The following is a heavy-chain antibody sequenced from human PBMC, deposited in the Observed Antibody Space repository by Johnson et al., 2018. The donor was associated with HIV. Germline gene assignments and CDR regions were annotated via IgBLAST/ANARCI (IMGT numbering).Heavy chain of an antibody. CDR2: IRYDGSNK. CDR1: GFTFSSYG. J-gene: IGHJ3*02. Sequence: VLLVESGGGVVRPGGSLRLSCAASGFTFSSYGMHWVRQAPGKGLEWVAFIRYDGSNKYYAESVTGRFPISRDNAQNTLYLQMNSLRAEDTAVYYCASPQAGDYPQDDAFHIWGQGTVVTVSS. V-gene: IGHV3-30*02. D-gene: IGHD4-17*01. CDR3: ASPQAGDYPQDDAFHI.